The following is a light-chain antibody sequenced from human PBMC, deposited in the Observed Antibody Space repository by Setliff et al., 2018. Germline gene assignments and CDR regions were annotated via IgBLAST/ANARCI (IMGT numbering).Light chain of an antibody. CDR3: QSYDGSLRAYV. CDR1: SSNIGAPYD. Sequence: TRKSSNIGAPYDLHWYQHLPGTAPKLLIYDTNNRPSGVPDRFSGSKSGASASLAITGLQAEDEADYYCQSYDGSLRAYVFGTGTKVTVL. CDR2: DTN. J-gene: IGLJ1*01. V-gene: IGLV1-40*03.